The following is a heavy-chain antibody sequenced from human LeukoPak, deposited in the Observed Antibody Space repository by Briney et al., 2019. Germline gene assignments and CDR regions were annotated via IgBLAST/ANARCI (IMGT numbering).Heavy chain of an antibody. CDR1: GVSISNYY. V-gene: IGHV4-4*07. D-gene: IGHD3-3*01. J-gene: IGHJ4*02. CDR2: IYTSGST. Sequence: KSSETLSLTCNVAGVSISNYYWSWIRQPTGKGLEWIGRIYTSGSTNYNPSLKSRVTMSVDTSKNQFSLKLSSVTAADTAVYYCAGGYDFWSGYGYGYWGQGTLVTVSS. CDR3: AGGYDFWSGYGYGY.